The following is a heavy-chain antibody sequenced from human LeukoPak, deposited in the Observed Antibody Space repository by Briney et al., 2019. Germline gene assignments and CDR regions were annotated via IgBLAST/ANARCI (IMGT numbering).Heavy chain of an antibody. J-gene: IGHJ6*03. V-gene: IGHV4-61*02. CDR2: IYTSGST. D-gene: IGHD3-9*01. Sequence: SETLSLTCTVSGDSLSSGKYYWTWVRQPAGKGLEWLGRIYTSGSTNYNPSLKSRVTISVDTSENQFSLKLSSVTAADTAVYYCARGPTYYDILTGSYYYMDVWGKGTTVTIAS. CDR1: GDSLSSGKYY. CDR3: ARGPTYYDILTGSYYYMDV.